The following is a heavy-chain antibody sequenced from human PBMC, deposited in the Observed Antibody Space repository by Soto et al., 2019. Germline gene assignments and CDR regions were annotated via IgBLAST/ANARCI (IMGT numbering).Heavy chain of an antibody. D-gene: IGHD6-13*01. J-gene: IGHJ6*02. CDR2: IYYSGST. CDR1: GGSISSYY. Sequence: SETLSLTRTVSGGSISSYYLSWSRQPRGKGLEWIGYIYYSGSTNYNPSLKSRVTISVDTSKNRFSLKLSSVTAADTAVYYCARASGHIAAAGSYYYYGMDVWGQGATVTVSS. CDR3: ARASGHIAAAGSYYYYGMDV. V-gene: IGHV4-59*01.